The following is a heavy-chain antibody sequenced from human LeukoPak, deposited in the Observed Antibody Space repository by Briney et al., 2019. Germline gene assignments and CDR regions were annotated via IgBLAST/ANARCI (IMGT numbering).Heavy chain of an antibody. CDR1: GYSFTSYW. CDR3: ASIAVAAFWAFDI. CDR2: IYAGDSDT. V-gene: IGHV5-51*01. D-gene: IGHD6-19*01. Sequence: GESLKISCKGSGYSFTSYWIGWVRQMPGKGLEWMGIIYAGDSDTRYSPSFQCQVTISADKSISTAYLQWSSLKASDTAMYYCASIAVAAFWAFDIWGQVTMVTVSS. J-gene: IGHJ3*02.